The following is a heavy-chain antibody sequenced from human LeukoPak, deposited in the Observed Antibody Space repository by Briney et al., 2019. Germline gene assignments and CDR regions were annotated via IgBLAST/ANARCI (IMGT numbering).Heavy chain of an antibody. CDR3: ARHRYYCDSSGYYYFDY. Sequence: WSXIXXXPGKGLEWXGXINHSGSTNYNPSLKSRVTISVDTSKNQFSLKLSSVTAADTAVYYCARHRYYCDSSGYYYFDYWGQGTLVTVSS. CDR2: INHSGST. D-gene: IGHD3-22*01. V-gene: IGHV4-34*01. J-gene: IGHJ4*02.